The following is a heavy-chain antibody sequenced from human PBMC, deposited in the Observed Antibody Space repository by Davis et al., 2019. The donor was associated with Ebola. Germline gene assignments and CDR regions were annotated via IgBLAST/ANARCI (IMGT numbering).Heavy chain of an antibody. Sequence: SVTVSCQASVYTFTNYYMHWVRQAPRQGLEWMGMINPNDGRTIYAQKFQGRVTVTRDTSTTTVYMDLSSLRSEDTALYYCTTPGGQDSGYDVFDIWGQGTMVTVSS. J-gene: IGHJ3*02. CDR3: TTPGGQDSGYDVFDI. D-gene: IGHD5-12*01. CDR1: VYTFTNYY. CDR2: INPNDGRT. V-gene: IGHV1-46*03.